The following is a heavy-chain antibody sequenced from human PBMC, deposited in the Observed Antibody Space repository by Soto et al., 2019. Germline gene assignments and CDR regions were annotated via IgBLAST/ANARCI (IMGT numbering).Heavy chain of an antibody. CDR1: GGSFSGYF. V-gene: IGHV4-34*01. CDR2: SNHKGST. Sequence: QVQLQQWGAGLLKPSETLSLTCAVHGGSFSGYFWTWIRQAPGKGLGWIGESNHKGSTNYNPSLTRRVTIAVCPSRSPFALKLTSVTAADSAVYYCSSRGPTFSGSASYSGFIDFWGQGTLVTVSS. J-gene: IGHJ4*02. CDR3: SSRGPTFSGSASYSGFIDF. D-gene: IGHD3-10*01.